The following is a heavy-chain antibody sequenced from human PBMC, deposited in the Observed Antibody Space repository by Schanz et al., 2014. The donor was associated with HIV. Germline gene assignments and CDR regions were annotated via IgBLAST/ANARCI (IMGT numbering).Heavy chain of an antibody. V-gene: IGHV1-18*01. D-gene: IGHD2-21*02. J-gene: IGHJ6*02. Sequence: QVQLVQSGAEVKKPGSSVKVSCKASGATFSSNAISWVRQAPGQGLEWMGWISPYNGYTDYAQKLQGRVTLTTDTSTTTAYMDLRSLRSDDTAVYHCARRESDGALDVWGPGTTVIVSS. CDR2: ISPYNGYT. CDR1: GATFSSNA. CDR3: ARRESDGALDV.